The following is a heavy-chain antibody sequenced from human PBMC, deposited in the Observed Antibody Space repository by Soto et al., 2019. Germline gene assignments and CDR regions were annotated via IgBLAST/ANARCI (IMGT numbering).Heavy chain of an antibody. Sequence: QVQLVQSGAEAKKPGSSVKVSCKTSGGTFSSYAISWVRQAPGQGLEWMGGIVPLFRTTNYAQKFQGRVTITGDTSRSTVYMELSGLRSGDTAVYSCARGGYSSTWSNLLDRSGLDVWGQGTTVTVSS. V-gene: IGHV1-69*06. J-gene: IGHJ6*02. CDR3: ARGGYSSTWSNLLDRSGLDV. D-gene: IGHD6-13*01. CDR2: IVPLFRTT. CDR1: GGTFSSYA.